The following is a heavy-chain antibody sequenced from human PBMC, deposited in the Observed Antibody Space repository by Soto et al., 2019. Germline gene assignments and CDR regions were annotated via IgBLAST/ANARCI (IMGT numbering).Heavy chain of an antibody. V-gene: IGHV3-23*01. Sequence: GGSLRLSCAAPGFTFSSYAMSWVRQAPGKGLEWVSAISGSGGSTYYADSVKGRFTISRDNSKNTLYLQMNSLRAEDTAVYYCAKGRDYYDSSGYLDYWGQGTLVTVSS. D-gene: IGHD3-22*01. CDR2: ISGSGGST. CDR1: GFTFSSYA. J-gene: IGHJ4*02. CDR3: AKGRDYYDSSGYLDY.